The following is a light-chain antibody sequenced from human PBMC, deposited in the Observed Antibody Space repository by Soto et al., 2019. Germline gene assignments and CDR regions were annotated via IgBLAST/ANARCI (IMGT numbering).Light chain of an antibody. Sequence: EIVLTQSPGALSLSPGEGATLSCRASQSLSSSYVAWYQQKLGQPPRFLIYGASNRATGIPDRFSGSWSGTEFTLTISRLEPEDFAVYYCQQYGISPSYTFAQGTKVDIK. V-gene: IGKV3-20*01. CDR3: QQYGISPSYT. CDR2: GAS. J-gene: IGKJ2*01. CDR1: QSLSSSY.